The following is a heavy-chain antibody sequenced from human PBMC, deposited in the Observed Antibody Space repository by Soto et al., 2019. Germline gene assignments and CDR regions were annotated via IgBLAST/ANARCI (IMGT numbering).Heavy chain of an antibody. CDR1: GFTFSSYA. Sequence: LRLSCAASGFTFSSYAMSWVRQAPGKGLEWDSDISGSGGSTYYADSVKGRFTISRDNSKNTLYLQMNSLRAEDTAVYYCAKFVMSFAIRFSGLLYYHYGMDVWGQGTTVTVFS. J-gene: IGHJ6*02. CDR3: AKFVMSFAIRFSGLLYYHYGMDV. V-gene: IGHV3-23*01. D-gene: IGHD3-16*01. CDR2: ISGSGGST.